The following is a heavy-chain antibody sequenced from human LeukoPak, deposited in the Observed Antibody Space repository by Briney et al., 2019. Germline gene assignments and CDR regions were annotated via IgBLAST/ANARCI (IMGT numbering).Heavy chain of an antibody. Sequence: GSLRLSCAASGFTFSGHWMHWVRQVPGKGLVWVSNINSGGSSTNYADSVKGRFTISRDNAKNTLYLQMNSLRAEDTAVYFCARGGGYSYGAFDYWGQGTLVTASS. J-gene: IGHJ4*02. CDR3: ARGGGYSYGAFDY. CDR2: INSGGSST. D-gene: IGHD5-18*01. CDR1: GFTFSGHW. V-gene: IGHV3-74*01.